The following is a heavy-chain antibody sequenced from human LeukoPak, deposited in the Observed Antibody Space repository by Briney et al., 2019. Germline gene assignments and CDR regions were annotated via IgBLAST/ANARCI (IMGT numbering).Heavy chain of an antibody. CDR2: IYYSGST. J-gene: IGHJ5*02. CDR1: GGSISSSSYY. D-gene: IGHD5-24*01. Sequence: PSETLSLTCTVSGGSISSSSYYWGWIPQPSGKGLKWIGSIYYSGSTYYNPSLKNRVTISVDTPKNQFSLKLSSVTAADTAVYYCARESLTWLQSRTSWFDPWGQGTLVTVSS. V-gene: IGHV4-39*07. CDR3: ARESLTWLQSRTSWFDP.